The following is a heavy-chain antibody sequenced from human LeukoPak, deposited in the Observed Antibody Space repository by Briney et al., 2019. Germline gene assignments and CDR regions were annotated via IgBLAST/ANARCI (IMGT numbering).Heavy chain of an antibody. D-gene: IGHD1-26*01. CDR3: TTERNWELLRPYGLDI. Sequence: PGGSLRLSCAASGFTFSSYAMHWVRQAPGKGLEWVGRIRTNIEGETTVYAAPVKGRFTISRDDPKTTMYLHMNSLKTEDSAVYFCTTERNWELLRPYGLDIWGQGTTVTVSS. CDR2: IRTNIEGETT. CDR1: GFTFSSYA. V-gene: IGHV3-15*01. J-gene: IGHJ6*02.